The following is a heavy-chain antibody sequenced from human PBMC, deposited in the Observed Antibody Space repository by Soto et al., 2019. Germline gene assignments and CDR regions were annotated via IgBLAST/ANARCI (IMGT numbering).Heavy chain of an antibody. J-gene: IGHJ4*02. CDR3: AKDKDVHYGDYSYYFDF. Sequence: GGSLRLSCAASGFTFSDYSMTWVRQSPGEGLEWISTITSSGRSTYYADSVKGRFTISRDNSQNTLYLQMNSLRAEDTAVYYCAKDKDVHYGDYSYYFDFWGQGTLVTVSS. D-gene: IGHD4-17*01. CDR1: GFTFSDYS. V-gene: IGHV3-23*01. CDR2: ITSSGRST.